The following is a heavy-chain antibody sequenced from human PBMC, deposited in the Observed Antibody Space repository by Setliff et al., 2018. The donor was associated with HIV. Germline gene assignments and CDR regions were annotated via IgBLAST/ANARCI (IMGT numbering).Heavy chain of an antibody. J-gene: IGHJ4*02. D-gene: IGHD6-19*01. V-gene: IGHV4-59*08. Sequence: PSETLSLTCTVSGGSLSRNFWSWIRQTPGKGLEWIGYIFYSGSTNYNPSLKSRATISVDTSNNQFSLKLTSVTAADTAVYYCARHHPSVAVAGPFDRWGQGALVTVSS. CDR3: ARHHPSVAVAGPFDR. CDR2: IFYSGST. CDR1: GGSLSRNF.